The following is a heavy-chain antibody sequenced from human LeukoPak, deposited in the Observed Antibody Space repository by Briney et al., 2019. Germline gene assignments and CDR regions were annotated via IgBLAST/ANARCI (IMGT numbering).Heavy chain of an antibody. J-gene: IGHJ4*02. CDR1: GGSISSGSYY. CDR2: ICTSGST. Sequence: SETLSLTCTVSGGSISSGSYYWSWIRQPAGKGLEWIGRICTSGSTNYNPSLKSRVTISVDTSKNQFSLKLSSVTAADTAVYYCAREGRIAAAGHLTFDYWGQGTLVTVSS. D-gene: IGHD6-13*01. CDR3: AREGRIAAAGHLTFDY. V-gene: IGHV4-61*02.